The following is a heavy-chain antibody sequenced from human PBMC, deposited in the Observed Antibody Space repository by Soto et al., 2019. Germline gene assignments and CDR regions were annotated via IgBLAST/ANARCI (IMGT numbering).Heavy chain of an antibody. V-gene: IGHV3-21*01. CDR2: ISSSSSYI. J-gene: IGHJ6*03. D-gene: IGHD5-18*01. CDR3: ARDGASNTAMVNYYYYYYMDV. Sequence: GGSLRLSCAASGFTFSSYSMNWVRQAPGKGLEWVSSISSSSSYIYYADSVKGRFTISRDNAKNSLYLQMNSLRAEDTAVYYCARDGASNTAMVNYYYYYYMDVWGKGTTVTVSS. CDR1: GFTFSSYS.